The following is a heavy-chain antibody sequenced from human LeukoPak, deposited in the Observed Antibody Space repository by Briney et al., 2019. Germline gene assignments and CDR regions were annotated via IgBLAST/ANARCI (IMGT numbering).Heavy chain of an antibody. V-gene: IGHV4-34*01. D-gene: IGHD5-24*01. Sequence: KSSETLSLTCAVYGGSFSGYYWSWIRQPPGKGLEWIGEINHSGSTNYNPSLKSRVTISVDTSKNQFSLKLSSVTAADTAVYYCARVYRWLQFFDYWGQGTLVTVSS. CDR1: GGSFSGYY. CDR3: ARVYRWLQFFDY. CDR2: INHSGST. J-gene: IGHJ4*02.